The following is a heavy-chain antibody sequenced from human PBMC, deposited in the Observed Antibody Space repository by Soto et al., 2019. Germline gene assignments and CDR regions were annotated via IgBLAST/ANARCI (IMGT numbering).Heavy chain of an antibody. CDR1: GGSFSGYY. V-gene: IGHV4-34*01. CDR2: INHSGST. D-gene: IGHD5-12*01. J-gene: IGHJ3*02. Sequence: SETLSLTCAVYGGSFSGYYWSWIRQPPGKGLEWIGEINHSGSTNYNPSLKSRVTISVDTSKNQFSLKLSSVTAADTAVYYCARGEMATIEGPQDAFDIWGQGTMVTVSS. CDR3: ARGEMATIEGPQDAFDI.